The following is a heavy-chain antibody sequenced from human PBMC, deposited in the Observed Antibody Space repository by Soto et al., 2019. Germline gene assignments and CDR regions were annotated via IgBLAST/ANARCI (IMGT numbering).Heavy chain of an antibody. CDR3: ARRPSPIAARPSDYYGMDV. J-gene: IGHJ6*02. CDR1: GYSFTSYW. V-gene: IGHV5-10-1*01. D-gene: IGHD6-6*01. CDR2: IDPSDSYT. Sequence: GESLKISCKGSGYSFTSYWINWVCQMPGKGREWMARIDPSDSYTNYSPSFQGHVTISGDKSISTAYLQGSSLMASDTAMYYCARRPSPIAARPSDYYGMDVWGQGTTVSVSS.